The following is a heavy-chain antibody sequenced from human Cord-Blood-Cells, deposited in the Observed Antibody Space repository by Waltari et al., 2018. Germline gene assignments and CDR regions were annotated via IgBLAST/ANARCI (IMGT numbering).Heavy chain of an antibody. D-gene: IGHD2-2*01. CDR2: INHSGST. V-gene: IGHV4-34*01. J-gene: IGHJ3*02. Sequence: QVQLQQWGAGLLKPSETLSLTCAVYGGSFSGYYWSWIRQPPGKGLEWIGAINHSGSTNYNPSLKSRVTISVYTSKNQFSLKLSSVTAADTAVYYCARASSLYCSSTSCYDAFDIWGQGTMVTVSS. CDR1: GGSFSGYY. CDR3: ARASSLYCSSTSCYDAFDI.